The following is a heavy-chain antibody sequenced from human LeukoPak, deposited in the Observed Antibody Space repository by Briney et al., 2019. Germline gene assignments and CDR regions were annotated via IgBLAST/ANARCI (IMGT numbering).Heavy chain of an antibody. Sequence: SETLSLTCTVSGGSISSYYWSWIRQPAGKGLEWIGRIYTSGSTNYNPSLKSRVTMSVDTSKNQSSLKLSSVTAADTAVYYCARDWSAYRAVSNDYWGQGTLVTVSS. V-gene: IGHV4-4*07. CDR1: GGSISSYY. J-gene: IGHJ4*02. D-gene: IGHD1-26*01. CDR2: IYTSGST. CDR3: ARDWSAYRAVSNDY.